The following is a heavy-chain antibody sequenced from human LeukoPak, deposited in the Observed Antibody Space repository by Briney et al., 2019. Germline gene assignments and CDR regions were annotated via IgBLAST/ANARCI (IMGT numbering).Heavy chain of an antibody. CDR3: AKGLVAATGIGY. CDR2: MYYSGIT. CDR1: GGSISSYY. Sequence: SETLSLTCTVSGGSISSYYWSWIRQPPGKGLEWIGYMYYSGITNYNPSLKSRVTISVDTSESQFSLKLTSVTAADTAVYYCAKGLVAATGIGYWGQGTLVTVSS. V-gene: IGHV4-59*01. J-gene: IGHJ4*02. D-gene: IGHD2-2*01.